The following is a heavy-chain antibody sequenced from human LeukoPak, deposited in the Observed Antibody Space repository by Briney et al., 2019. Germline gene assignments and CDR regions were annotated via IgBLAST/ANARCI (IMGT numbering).Heavy chain of an antibody. V-gene: IGHV3-30-3*01. CDR2: ISYDGSNK. CDR1: GFTFSSYA. CDR3: ARDASGQQLVRAAFDI. Sequence: GRSLRLSCAASGFTFSSYAMHWVRQAPGKGLEWVAVISYDGSNKYYADSVKGRFTISRDNSKNTLYLQMNSLRAEDTAVYYCARDASGQQLVRAAFDIWGQGTMVTVSS. J-gene: IGHJ3*02. D-gene: IGHD6-13*01.